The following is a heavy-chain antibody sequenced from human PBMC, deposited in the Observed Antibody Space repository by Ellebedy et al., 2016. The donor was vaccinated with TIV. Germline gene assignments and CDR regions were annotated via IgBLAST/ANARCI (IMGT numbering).Heavy chain of an antibody. CDR2: IYPYNGDT. J-gene: IGHJ4*02. D-gene: IGHD6-13*01. CDR1: GYTLTGYY. V-gene: IGHV1-2*02. Sequence: ASVKVSCKASGYTLTGYYMHWVRQAPGQGLEWMGWIYPYNGDTNYAQKFQGRVTMTRDTSISTGYMELSGLKSDDTAVYYCAALPYISTSSAYWGQGTLVTVSS. CDR3: AALPYISTSSAY.